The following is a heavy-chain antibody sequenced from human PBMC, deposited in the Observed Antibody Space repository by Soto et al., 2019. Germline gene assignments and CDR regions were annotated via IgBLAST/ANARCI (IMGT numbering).Heavy chain of an antibody. Sequence: QLQLQESGPGLVKPSETLSLTCTVSGGFISSSNSYWGWIRQPPGKGLEWIATIYYIGSTYYNPSLKSRVTISVDTSKNQFSLNLRSVTAADTAVYYCARHRGPGRRNFDWLPEYLQHWGQGTLVTVSS. D-gene: IGHD3-9*01. V-gene: IGHV4-39*01. J-gene: IGHJ1*01. CDR2: IYYIGST. CDR1: GGFISSSNSY. CDR3: ARHRGPGRRNFDWLPEYLQH.